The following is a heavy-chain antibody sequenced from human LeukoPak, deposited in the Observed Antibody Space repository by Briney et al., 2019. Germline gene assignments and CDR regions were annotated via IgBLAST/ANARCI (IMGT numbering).Heavy chain of an antibody. CDR3: ARESGSAFDI. J-gene: IGHJ3*02. CDR1: VNTFTGYY. D-gene: IGHD3-10*01. V-gene: IGHV1-2*02. Sequence: GASVKVSCKASVNTFTGYYMHWVRQAPGQGLEWMGWINPNRGGTNYAQNFQGRVSMTRDTSTSTVYMGLSSLRSEDTAVYYCARESGSAFDIWGQGTMVSVSS. CDR2: INPNRGGT.